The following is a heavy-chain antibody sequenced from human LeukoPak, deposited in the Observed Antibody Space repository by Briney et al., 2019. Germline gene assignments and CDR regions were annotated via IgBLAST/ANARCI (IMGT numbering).Heavy chain of an antibody. J-gene: IGHJ4*02. CDR2: INPNSGGT. Sequence: PGASVKVPCKASGYTFAGYYMHWVRQAPGQGLEWMGWINPNSGGTNYAQKFQGRVTMTRDTSISTAYMELSRLRSDDTAVYYCARGRYYDSSGYSYWGQGTLVTVSS. D-gene: IGHD3-22*01. V-gene: IGHV1-2*02. CDR3: ARGRYYDSSGYSY. CDR1: GYTFAGYY.